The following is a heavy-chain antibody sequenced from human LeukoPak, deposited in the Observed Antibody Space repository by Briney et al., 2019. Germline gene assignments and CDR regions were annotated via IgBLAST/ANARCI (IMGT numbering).Heavy chain of an antibody. J-gene: IGHJ3*02. CDR3: ARGLGRSVAFDI. CDR1: GGSISSGSYY. Sequence: PSETLSLTCTVSGGSISSGSYYWSWIRQPAGKGLEWIGRIYTSGSTNYNPSLKSRVTISVDTSKNQFSLKLSSVTAADTAVYYCARGLGRSVAFDIWGQGTMVTVSS. D-gene: IGHD7-27*01. CDR2: IYTSGST. V-gene: IGHV4-61*02.